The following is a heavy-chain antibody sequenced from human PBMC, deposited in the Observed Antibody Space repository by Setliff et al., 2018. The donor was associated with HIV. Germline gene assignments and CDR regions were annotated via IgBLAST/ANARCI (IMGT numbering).Heavy chain of an antibody. V-gene: IGHV4-4*08. Sequence: ASETLSLTCSVSGDSISTYYWSWVRQPPGKGLEWIGYISPSGTTDYNPSLKSRVTISVDTSKNQFSLNLSSVTATDTAVYYCARRNTMVRGIIIDPYDAFDMWGQGTVVTVSS. CDR1: GDSISTYY. D-gene: IGHD3-10*01. J-gene: IGHJ3*02. CDR2: ISPSGTT. CDR3: ARRNTMVRGIIIDPYDAFDM.